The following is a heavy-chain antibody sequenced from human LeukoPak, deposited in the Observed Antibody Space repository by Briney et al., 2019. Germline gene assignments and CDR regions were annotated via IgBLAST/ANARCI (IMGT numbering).Heavy chain of an antibody. CDR3: AKDEGYCSSTSCYSLWFDY. CDR1: GFTFNSYA. V-gene: IGHV3-23*01. CDR2: ISGSGGST. J-gene: IGHJ4*02. Sequence: GGSLRLSCVPSGFTFNSYAMSWVRQAPGKGLEWVSAISGSGGSTYYADSVKGRFTISRDNSKNTLYLQMNSLRAEDTAVYYCAKDEGYCSSTSCYSLWFDYWGQGTLVTVSS. D-gene: IGHD2-2*01.